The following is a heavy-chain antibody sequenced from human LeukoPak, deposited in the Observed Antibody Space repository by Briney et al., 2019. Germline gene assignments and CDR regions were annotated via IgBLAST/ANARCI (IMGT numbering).Heavy chain of an antibody. Sequence: SETLSLTCSVSGGSISSYYWSWIRQPPGKGLEWIGYIYYSGTTNYNPYLKSRVTISVDTSKNQFSMKLRSVTAADTAVYYCARGGWSAFDIWGQGTMVTVSS. D-gene: IGHD3-10*01. CDR1: GGSISSYY. CDR2: IYYSGTT. CDR3: ARGGWSAFDI. J-gene: IGHJ3*02. V-gene: IGHV4-59*01.